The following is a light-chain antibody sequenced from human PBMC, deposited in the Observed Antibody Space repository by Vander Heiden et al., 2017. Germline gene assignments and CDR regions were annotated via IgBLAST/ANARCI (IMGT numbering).Light chain of an antibody. V-gene: IGKV1-5*03. Sequence: DIQMTQSPSTLSASVGDRVTITCRASQSISSWLAWYQQKPGKAPKLLIYKASSLESGVPSRFRGSRSGTEFTLTIISLHPDHFATYYSQQDNTYSYTSGQGTKLEIK. J-gene: IGKJ2*01. CDR1: QSISSW. CDR2: KAS. CDR3: QQDNTYSYT.